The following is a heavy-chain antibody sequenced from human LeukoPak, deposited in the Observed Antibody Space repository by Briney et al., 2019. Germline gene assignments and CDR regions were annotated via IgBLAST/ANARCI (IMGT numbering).Heavy chain of an antibody. D-gene: IGHD3-16*01. CDR1: GVSVTNYY. CDR2: NYPTGDT. J-gene: IGHJ4*02. V-gene: IGHV4-4*07. CDR3: ARDLTARGSFDY. Sequence: SETLSLACSVSGVSVTNYYWSWVRQPAGKRLEWIGRNYPTGDTIYNPSLKSRVTMSVDMSKNHLSLKLTSVTAADAAVYYCARDLTARGSFDYWGQGILVSVSS.